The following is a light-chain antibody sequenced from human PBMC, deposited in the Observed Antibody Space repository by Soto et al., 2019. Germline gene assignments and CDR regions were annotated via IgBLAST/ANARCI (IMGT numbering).Light chain of an antibody. J-gene: IGKJ2*01. CDR1: QSIFNNY. CDR3: QQYGGSPFT. CDR2: GAS. V-gene: IGKV3-20*01. Sequence: EIVLTQSPGTLSLSPRERATLSCRASQSIFNNYLAWYQQKPGQAPRLLVYGASFRATGIPDRCSGSGSGTDFTLTISRLEPEAFAVYYCQQYGGSPFTFGQGTRLEIK.